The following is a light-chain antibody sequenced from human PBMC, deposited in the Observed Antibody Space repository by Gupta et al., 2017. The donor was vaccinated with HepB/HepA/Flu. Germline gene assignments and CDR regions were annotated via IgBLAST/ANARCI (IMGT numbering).Light chain of an antibody. J-gene: IGLJ2*01. Sequence: APGKTARITCGGNNIGSKSVHWYQQKPGQAPVLVVYDDSDRPSGIPERFSGSNSGNTATLTISRVEAGEEADDDCQVWDSSSDNPGVVFGGGTKLTVL. CDR2: DDS. CDR3: QVWDSSSDNPGVV. V-gene: IGLV3-21*03. CDR1: NIGSKS.